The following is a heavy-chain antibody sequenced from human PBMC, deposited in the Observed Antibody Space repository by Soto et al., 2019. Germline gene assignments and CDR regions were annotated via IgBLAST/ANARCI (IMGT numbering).Heavy chain of an antibody. CDR1: GGTFSSYA. Sequence: ASVKVSCKASGGTFSSYAISWVRQAPGQGLEWMGGIIPIFGTANYAQKFQGRVTITADESTSTAYMELSSLRSEDTAVYYCARDADFYCTNGVCYTGYFDYWGQGTLVTVSS. D-gene: IGHD2-8*01. V-gene: IGHV1-69*13. J-gene: IGHJ4*02. CDR3: ARDADFYCTNGVCYTGYFDY. CDR2: IIPIFGTA.